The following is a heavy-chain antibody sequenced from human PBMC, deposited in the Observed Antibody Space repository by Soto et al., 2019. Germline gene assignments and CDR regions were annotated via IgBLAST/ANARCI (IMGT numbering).Heavy chain of an antibody. D-gene: IGHD3-9*01. CDR1: GFTFSSYA. CDR3: ASTGRDILTGQSTGYYFDY. CDR2: ISYDGSNK. J-gene: IGHJ4*02. Sequence: PGGSLRLSCAASGFTFSSYAMHWVRQAPGKGLEWVAVISYDGSNKYYADSVKGRFTISRDNSKNTLYLQMNSLRAEDTAVYYCASTGRDILTGQSTGYYFDYWGQGTLVTVSS. V-gene: IGHV3-30-3*01.